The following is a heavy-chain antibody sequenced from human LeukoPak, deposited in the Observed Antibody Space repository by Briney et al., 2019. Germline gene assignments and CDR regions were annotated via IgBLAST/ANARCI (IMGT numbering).Heavy chain of an antibody. D-gene: IGHD6-13*01. CDR2: INHSGST. Sequence: SETLSLTCAVYGGSFSGYYWSWIRQPPGEGLEWIGEINHSGSTNYNPSLKSRVTISVDTSKNQFSLKLSSVTAADTAVYYCARASSSGWYYSYYYYMDVWGKGTTVTVSS. J-gene: IGHJ6*03. CDR1: GGSFSGYY. V-gene: IGHV4-34*01. CDR3: ARASSSGWYYSYYYYMDV.